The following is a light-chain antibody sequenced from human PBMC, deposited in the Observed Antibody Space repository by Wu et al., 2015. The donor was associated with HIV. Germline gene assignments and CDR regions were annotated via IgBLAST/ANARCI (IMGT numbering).Light chain of an antibody. CDR1: QGISSY. Sequence: IQLTQSPSSLSASVGDRVTITCRASQGISSYLAWYQQKPGKAPKLLIYAASTLQSGVPSRFSGSGSGTEFTLTISSLQPGDFATXYCQQYNSYWNFGQGTKVEIK. J-gene: IGKJ1*01. V-gene: IGKV1-9*01. CDR2: AAS. CDR3: QQYNSYWN.